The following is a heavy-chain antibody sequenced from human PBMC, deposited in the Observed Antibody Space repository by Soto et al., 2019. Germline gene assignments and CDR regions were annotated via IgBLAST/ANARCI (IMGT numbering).Heavy chain of an antibody. CDR3: AREESSSGVXYYYYGMDV. J-gene: IGHJ6*02. CDR2: ISYDGSNK. CDR1: AFSFSSYA. V-gene: IGHV3-30-3*01. D-gene: IGHD6-13*01. Sequence: QVQLVESGGGVVQPGRSLRLSCAASAFSFSSYAMHWVRQAPDKGLEWVAVISYDGSNKYYADSVKGRFTISRDNSKNTLYLQMNSLRAEDTAVYYCAREESSSGVXYYYYGMDVWGQGTTVTVSS.